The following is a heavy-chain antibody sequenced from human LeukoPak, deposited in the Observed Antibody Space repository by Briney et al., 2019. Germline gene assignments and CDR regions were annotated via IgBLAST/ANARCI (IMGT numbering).Heavy chain of an antibody. J-gene: IGHJ3*02. D-gene: IGHD4-23*01. CDR2: IYISGST. Sequence: TASETLSLTCTVSGGSINPYYWSWIRQPAGKGLEWIGRIYISGSTNYNPSLKSRVTMSVDTSKNQFSLRLSSVTAAVTAVYYCARAGDRGTYGGNDGFDMWGQGTMVTVSS. V-gene: IGHV4-4*07. CDR1: GGSINPYY. CDR3: ARAGDRGTYGGNDGFDM.